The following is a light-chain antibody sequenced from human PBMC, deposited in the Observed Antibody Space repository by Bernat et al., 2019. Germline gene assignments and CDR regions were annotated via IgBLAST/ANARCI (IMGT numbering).Light chain of an antibody. CDR2: GAF. CDR1: QTISYN. V-gene: IGKV1-39*01. Sequence: DIQMTQSPSSLSASVGDRVTITCRTSQTISYNLNWYQQKPGKAPTLLIYGAFTLQSGVPSRFSGSGSGTLFTLTISGLQREDFATYYCQQSNGTPREFTFGPGTKVDVK. CDR3: QQSNGTPREFT. J-gene: IGKJ3*01.